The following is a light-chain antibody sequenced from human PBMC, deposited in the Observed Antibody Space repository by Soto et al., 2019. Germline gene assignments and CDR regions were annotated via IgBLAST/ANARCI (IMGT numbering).Light chain of an antibody. V-gene: IGKV1-39*01. Sequence: DIQMTQSPSSLSASVGDRVTVTCRASQSITTYLNWYQQKPGKAPKLLIYAASSLQSGVPSRFSGSGSGTDFTLTITSLQPEDFVTYICQQSYGTPWTFGQGTKVDIK. CDR3: QQSYGTPWT. J-gene: IGKJ1*01. CDR1: QSITTY. CDR2: AAS.